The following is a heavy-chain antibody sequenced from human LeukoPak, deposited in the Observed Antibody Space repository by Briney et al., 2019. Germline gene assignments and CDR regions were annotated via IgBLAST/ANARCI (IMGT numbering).Heavy chain of an antibody. D-gene: IGHD1-1*01. CDR2: IHPEGNEK. J-gene: IGHJ4*02. Sequence: GGSLRLSCATSGFTFSNFWTSWVRQAPGRGLEGVANIHPEGNEKYHVESVKGRFTISRDNARNLLFLQMNGLRVEDTAVYYCARGDDFSGDHWGQGTLVTVSS. CDR1: GFTFSNFW. V-gene: IGHV3-7*04. CDR3: ARGDDFSGDH.